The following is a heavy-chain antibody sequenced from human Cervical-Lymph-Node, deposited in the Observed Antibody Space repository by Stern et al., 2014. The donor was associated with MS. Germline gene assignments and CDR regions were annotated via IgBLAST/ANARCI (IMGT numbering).Heavy chain of an antibody. CDR2: ISRGGTSV. J-gene: IGHJ4*02. Sequence: VHLVESGGGLVKAGGSLRLSCAASGFTFSDYYMSWIRQAPGKGLEWVSYISRGGTSVYYAESVEGRFTISRDNAKNSLFLQMNSLRAEDTAIYYCVRDLCKSRICYPFDYWGQGTQVTVSS. CDR1: GFTFSDYY. V-gene: IGHV3-11*01. D-gene: IGHD2-15*01. CDR3: VRDLCKSRICYPFDY.